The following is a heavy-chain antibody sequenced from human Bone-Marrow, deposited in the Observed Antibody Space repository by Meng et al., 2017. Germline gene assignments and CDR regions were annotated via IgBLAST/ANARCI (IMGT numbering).Heavy chain of an antibody. CDR2: IYHSGTA. CDR3: ARGDGYNRYFDY. J-gene: IGHJ4*02. V-gene: IGHV4-30-2*01. Sequence: QLQLQESGPGLVQPSQTLSLTCAVSGGSISSDNYPWSWIRQPPGKGLESIGYIYHSGTAYYNPSLESRVTISVDRSKNQFSLKLSSVTAADTAVYYCARGDGYNRYFDYWGQGTLVTVSS. CDR1: GGSISSDNYP. D-gene: IGHD5-24*01.